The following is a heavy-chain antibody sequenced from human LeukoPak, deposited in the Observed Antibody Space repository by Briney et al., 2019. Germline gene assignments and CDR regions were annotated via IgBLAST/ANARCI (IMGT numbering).Heavy chain of an antibody. Sequence: SETLSLTCTVSGGSISSGSYYWSWIRQPAGKGLEWIGRIYTSGSTNYNPSLKSRVTISIDTPKNQFSLKLSSVTAADTAVYYCARVTWSGYYEYYYYCMDVWGKGTTVTVSS. CDR3: ARVTWSGYYEYYYYCMDV. V-gene: IGHV4-61*02. D-gene: IGHD3-3*01. CDR2: IYTSGST. CDR1: GGSISSGSYY. J-gene: IGHJ6*03.